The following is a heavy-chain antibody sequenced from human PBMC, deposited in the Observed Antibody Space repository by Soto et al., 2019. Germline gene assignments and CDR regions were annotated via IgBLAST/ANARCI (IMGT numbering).Heavy chain of an antibody. CDR1: GYTFTSYY. CDR2: INPSGGST. V-gene: IGHV1-46*01. CDR3: ARDTIQLERRGYFDY. J-gene: IGHJ4*02. Sequence: ASVKVSCKASGYTFTSYYMHWVRQAPGQGLEWMGIINPSGGSTSYAQKFQGRVTMTRDTSTSTVYMELSSLRSEDTAVYYCARDTIQLERRGYFDYWGQGTLVTVAS. D-gene: IGHD1-1*01.